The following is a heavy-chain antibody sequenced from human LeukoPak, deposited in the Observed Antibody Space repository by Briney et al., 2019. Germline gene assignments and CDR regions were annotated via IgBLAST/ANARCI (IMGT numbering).Heavy chain of an antibody. CDR2: ISSSSRTI. CDR3: ARDLFSYYYDSSGYYSVRGEDY. V-gene: IGHV3-48*04. D-gene: IGHD3-22*01. J-gene: IGHJ4*02. CDR1: GFTFSSYN. Sequence: GGSLRLSCAASGFTFSSYNMNWVRQAPGKGLEWVSYISSSSRTIYYADSVKGRFTISRDNAKNSLYLQMNSLRAEDTAVYYCARDLFSYYYDSSGYYSVRGEDYWGQGTLVTVSS.